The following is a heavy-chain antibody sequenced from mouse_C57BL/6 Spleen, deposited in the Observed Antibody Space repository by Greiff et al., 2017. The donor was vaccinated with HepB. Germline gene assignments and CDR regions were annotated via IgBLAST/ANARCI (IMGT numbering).Heavy chain of an antibody. CDR2: IDPSDSET. V-gene: IGHV1-52*01. J-gene: IGHJ3*01. Sequence: VKLQQPGAELVRPGSSVKLSCKASGYTFTSYWMHWVKQRPIQGLEWIGNIDPSDSETHYNQKFKDKATLTVDKSSSTAYMQLSSLTSEDSAVYYCARGSSGYLTWFAYWGQGTLVTVSA. CDR3: ARGSSGYLTWFAY. CDR1: GYTFTSYW. D-gene: IGHD3-2*02.